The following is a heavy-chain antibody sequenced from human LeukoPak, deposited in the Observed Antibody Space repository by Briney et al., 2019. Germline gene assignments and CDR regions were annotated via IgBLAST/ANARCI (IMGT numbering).Heavy chain of an antibody. CDR3: ARRRASGFGELLDY. D-gene: IGHD3-10*01. V-gene: IGHV4-59*08. Sequence: SETLSLTCTVSGGSMNSYYWTWIRQPPGKGLEWIGYIYNSGSTNYNPSLKSRVAISVDTSENQFSLKLYSVTAADTAIYYCARRRASGFGELLDYWGQGILVTVSS. CDR2: IYNSGST. CDR1: GGSMNSYY. J-gene: IGHJ4*02.